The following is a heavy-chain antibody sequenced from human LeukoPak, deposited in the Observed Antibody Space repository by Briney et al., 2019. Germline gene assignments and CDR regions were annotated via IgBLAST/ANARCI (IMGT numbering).Heavy chain of an antibody. D-gene: IGHD3-22*01. CDR1: GFTFRNYG. Sequence: PGGSLRLSCAASGFTFRNYGMHWVRQAPGKGLEWVAVIWYDGSNKYYGDSVKGRFTISRDNSKSMMYLQMNSVTAEDTAVYYCARGLLDRSGYFEEWGQGTLVTVSS. CDR3: ARGLLDRSGYFEE. V-gene: IGHV3-33*01. J-gene: IGHJ4*02. CDR2: IWYDGSNK.